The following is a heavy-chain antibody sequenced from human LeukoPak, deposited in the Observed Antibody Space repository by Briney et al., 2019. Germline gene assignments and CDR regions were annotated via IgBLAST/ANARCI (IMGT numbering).Heavy chain of an antibody. Sequence: GGSLRLSCAASGFTFSNAWMSWVRQAPGKGLEWVGRIKSKTDGGTTDYAAPVKGRFTISRDDSKNTLYLQMNSLKTEDTAVYYCTTVWYSGSYGAFDIWGQGTMVTVST. CDR2: IKSKTDGGTT. CDR1: GFTFSNAW. J-gene: IGHJ3*02. V-gene: IGHV3-15*01. D-gene: IGHD1-26*01. CDR3: TTVWYSGSYGAFDI.